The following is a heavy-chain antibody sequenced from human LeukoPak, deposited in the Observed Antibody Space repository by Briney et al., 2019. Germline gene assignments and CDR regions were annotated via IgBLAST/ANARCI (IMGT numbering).Heavy chain of an antibody. Sequence: ASVKVSCKASGCTFTSYAMHWVRQAPGQRLEWMGWINAGNGNTKYSQKFQGRVTITRDTSASTAYMELSSLRSEDTAVYYCARSGSRVSNWFDPWGQGTLVTVSS. J-gene: IGHJ5*02. CDR1: GCTFTSYA. D-gene: IGHD6-13*01. CDR3: ARSGSRVSNWFDP. V-gene: IGHV1-3*01. CDR2: INAGNGNT.